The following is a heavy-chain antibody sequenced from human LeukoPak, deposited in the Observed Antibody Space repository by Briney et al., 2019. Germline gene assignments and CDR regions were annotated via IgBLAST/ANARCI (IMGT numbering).Heavy chain of an antibody. CDR3: ARHSGSYSILQVDY. Sequence: KPSETLSLTCAVYGGSFSGCYWTWIRQPPGKGLEWIGYIYYSGSASYNPSLKSRVTISVDTSKNQFSLRLSSVTAADTAVYYCARHSGSYSILQVDYWGQGTLVTVSS. V-gene: IGHV4-59*01. CDR1: GGSFSGCY. CDR2: IYYSGSA. D-gene: IGHD1-26*01. J-gene: IGHJ4*02.